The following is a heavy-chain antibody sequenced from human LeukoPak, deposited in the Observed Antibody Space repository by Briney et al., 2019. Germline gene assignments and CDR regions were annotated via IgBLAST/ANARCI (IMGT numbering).Heavy chain of an antibody. CDR1: GYTFTNYY. Sequence: ASVKVSCKASGYTFTNYYIHWVRQAPGQGLEWMGIINPSGGSTRYAQKFQGRVTMTRDTSTGTVYMELSGLTSEDTAVYYCARDQTGDGFDYWGQGTLVTVSS. J-gene: IGHJ4*02. V-gene: IGHV1-46*01. CDR3: ARDQTGDGFDY. D-gene: IGHD7-27*01. CDR2: INPSGGST.